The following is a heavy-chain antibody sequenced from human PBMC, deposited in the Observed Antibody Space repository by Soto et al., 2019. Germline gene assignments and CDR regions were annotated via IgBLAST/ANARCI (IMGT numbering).Heavy chain of an antibody. CDR1: GFTFSDYY. CDR3: ARDMDCSSTSCYAHDAFDI. Sequence: GGSLRLSCGASGFTFSDYYMIWIRQAPGKGLEWVSYISSSSSYTNYADSVKGRFTISRDNAKNSLYLQMNSLRAEDTAVYYCARDMDCSSTSCYAHDAFDIWGQGTMVTVSS. J-gene: IGHJ3*02. D-gene: IGHD2-2*01. V-gene: IGHV3-11*06. CDR2: ISSSSSYT.